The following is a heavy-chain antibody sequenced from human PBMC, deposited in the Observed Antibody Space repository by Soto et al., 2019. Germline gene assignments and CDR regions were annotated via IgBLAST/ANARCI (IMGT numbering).Heavy chain of an antibody. CDR3: AKDPEELGRYYYYGMDV. Sequence: QVQLVESGGGVVQPGRSLRLSCAASGFTFSSYGMHWVRQAPGKGLEWVAVISYDGSNKYYADSVKGRFTISRDNSKNTLYLQINSRRAEDTAVYYCAKDPEELGRYYYYGMDVWGQGTTVTVSS. CDR2: ISYDGSNK. CDR1: GFTFSSYG. V-gene: IGHV3-30*18. J-gene: IGHJ6*02. D-gene: IGHD7-27*01.